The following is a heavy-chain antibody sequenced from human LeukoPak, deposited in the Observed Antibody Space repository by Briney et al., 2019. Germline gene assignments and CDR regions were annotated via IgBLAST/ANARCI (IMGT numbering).Heavy chain of an antibody. CDR2: ISGSGGST. CDR3: AKGAGYSSSWYEWSPAQNYYYYGMDV. Sequence: GGSLRLSCAASGFTFSSYAMSWVRQAPGKGLEWVSAISGSGGSTYYADSVKGRFTISRDNSKNTLYLQMNSLRAEDTAVYYCAKGAGYSSSWYEWSPAQNYYYYGMDVWGQGTTVTVSS. V-gene: IGHV3-23*01. J-gene: IGHJ6*02. CDR1: GFTFSSYA. D-gene: IGHD6-13*01.